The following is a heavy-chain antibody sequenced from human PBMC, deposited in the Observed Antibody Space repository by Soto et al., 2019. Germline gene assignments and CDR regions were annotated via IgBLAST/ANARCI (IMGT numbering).Heavy chain of an antibody. Sequence: EVQLAESGGGLIQSGGSLRLSCAVSGFSVSASYINWVRQAPGKGLEWVSVMYRDGRTYYADSVKGRFTLSRDNSKNSVSLQMNILRAEDTAVYYCARDPHDYGVYGGLDLWGQGTLVTVSS. CDR2: MYRDGRT. CDR1: GFSVSASY. D-gene: IGHD4-17*01. V-gene: IGHV3-53*01. CDR3: ARDPHDYGVYGGLDL. J-gene: IGHJ5*02.